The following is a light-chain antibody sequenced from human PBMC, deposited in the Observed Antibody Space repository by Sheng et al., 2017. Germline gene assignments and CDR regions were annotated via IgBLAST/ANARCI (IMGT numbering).Light chain of an antibody. Sequence: DIVMTQSPDSLAVSLGERATINCKSSQSVLYSSDNKNYLVWYQQKPGQPPKALIYWASTRESGVPDRFSGSGSGTEFTLTISSLQAEDVAVYYCQQYYTTPYTFGQGTKLEIK. CDR1: QSVLYSSDNKNY. V-gene: IGKV4-1*01. CDR2: WAS. J-gene: IGKJ2*01. CDR3: QQYYTTPYT.